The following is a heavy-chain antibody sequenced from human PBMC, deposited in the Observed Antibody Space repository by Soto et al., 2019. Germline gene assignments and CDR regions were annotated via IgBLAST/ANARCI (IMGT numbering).Heavy chain of an antibody. CDR3: AGKIRTSTVTLLYYFDY. V-gene: IGHV1-18*01. J-gene: IGHJ4*02. D-gene: IGHD4-4*01. CDR1: GYTFTSYG. Sequence: ASVKVSCKASGYTFTSYGISWVRQAPGRGLEWMGWISAYNGNTNYAQKLQGRVTMTTDTSTSTAYMELRSLRSDDTAVYYCAGKIRTSTVTLLYYFDYWGQGTLVTVSS. CDR2: ISAYNGNT.